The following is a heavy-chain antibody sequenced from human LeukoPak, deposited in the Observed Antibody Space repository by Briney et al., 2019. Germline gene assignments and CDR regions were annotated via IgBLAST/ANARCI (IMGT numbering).Heavy chain of an antibody. CDR2: INTNTGNP. CDR3: ARGGPYYYDSSGYFVY. CDR1: GYTFTSYA. D-gene: IGHD3-22*01. Sequence: GASVKVSCKASGYTFTSYAMNWVRQAPGQGLEWMGRINTNTGNPTYAQGFTGRFVFSLDTSVSTAYLQISSLKAEDTAVYYCARGGPYYYDSSGYFVYWGQGALVTVSS. V-gene: IGHV7-4-1*02. J-gene: IGHJ4*02.